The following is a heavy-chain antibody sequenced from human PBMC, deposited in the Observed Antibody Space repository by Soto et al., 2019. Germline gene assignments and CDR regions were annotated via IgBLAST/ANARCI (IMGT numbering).Heavy chain of an antibody. J-gene: IGHJ6*02. CDR2: ISGSGGST. D-gene: IGHD4-17*01. Sequence: GGSLRLSCAASGFTFSSYAMSWVRQAPGKGLEWVSAISGSGGSTYYADSVKGRFTISRDNSKNTLYLQMNSLRAEDTAVHYCAKDLPTVVTPRYYYYYGMDVWGQGTTVTVSS. V-gene: IGHV3-23*01. CDR3: AKDLPTVVTPRYYYYYGMDV. CDR1: GFTFSSYA.